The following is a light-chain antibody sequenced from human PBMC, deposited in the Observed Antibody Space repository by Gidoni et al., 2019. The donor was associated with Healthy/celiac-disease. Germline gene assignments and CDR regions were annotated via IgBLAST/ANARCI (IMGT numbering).Light chain of an antibody. V-gene: IGKV4-1*01. Sequence: DIVMTQSPASLSVSLGERATINCKSSQSVLYSSNNKNYLAWYQQKPGQPPKLLIYWASTRESGVPDRFSGSGSGTDFTLTISSLQAEDVAVYYCQQYSGTITFGQGTRLEIK. CDR3: QQYSGTIT. CDR2: WAS. J-gene: IGKJ5*01. CDR1: QSVLYSSNNKNY.